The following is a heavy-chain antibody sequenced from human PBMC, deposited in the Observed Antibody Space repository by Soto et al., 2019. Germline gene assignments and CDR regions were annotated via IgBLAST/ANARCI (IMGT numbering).Heavy chain of an antibody. D-gene: IGHD3-16*01. CDR3: ARGAVSFTGPAGY. CDR1: GGSINSGGFY. J-gene: IGHJ4*02. CDR2: IFPSGST. V-gene: IGHV4-31*11. Sequence: QVQLQESGPGLVKPSQTLSLTCAVSGGSINSGGFYWHWIRQHPEKGLEWIGYIFPSGSTHYNPSLKSRATMSADTSQNQSSLGLTSVTAADTAVYYCARGAVSFTGPAGYWGQGTLVTVSS.